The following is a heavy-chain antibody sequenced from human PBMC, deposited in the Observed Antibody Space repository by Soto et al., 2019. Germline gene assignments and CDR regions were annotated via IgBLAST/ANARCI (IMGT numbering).Heavy chain of an antibody. CDR1: GFIVSTSY. Sequence: GGSLRLSCAASGFIVSTSYMSWVRQAPGKGLEWVSIIYNDGSTYYADSVKGRFTVSRDDSKNTLYLEILGLRAEDTAVYYCARDSYTRYWGQGTLVTVSS. CDR3: ARDSYTRY. CDR2: IYNDGST. D-gene: IGHD4-4*01. V-gene: IGHV3-66*01. J-gene: IGHJ4*02.